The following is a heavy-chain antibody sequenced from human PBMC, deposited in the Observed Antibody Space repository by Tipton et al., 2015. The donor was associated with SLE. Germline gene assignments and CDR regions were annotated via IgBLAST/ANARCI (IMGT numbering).Heavy chain of an antibody. CDR2: VYISGSP. J-gene: IGHJ6*03. CDR3: AGQSWDYYYMDV. V-gene: IGHV4-61*02. CDR1: GGSTNSVNFY. Sequence: TLSLTCTVSGGSTNSVNFYWNWIRQPAGKALEWIGRVYISGSPNYNPSLKSRVTISLDTSKSQFSLKLSSVTAADTAVYYCAGQSWDYYYMDVWGKGTTVIVS. D-gene: IGHD7-27*01.